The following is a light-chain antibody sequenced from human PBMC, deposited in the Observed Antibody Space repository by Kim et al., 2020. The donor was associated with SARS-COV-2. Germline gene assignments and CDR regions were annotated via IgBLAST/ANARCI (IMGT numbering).Light chain of an antibody. CDR2: GAS. CDR3: QQYGSSPGT. V-gene: IGKV3-20*01. J-gene: IGKJ1*01. CDR1: QTVSSSY. Sequence: EIVLTQSPGTLSLSPGERATLSCRASQTVSSSYLAWYQQKPGRAPRLLIYGASSRATGIPDRFSGSGSGTDFTLTIRRLEPEDFAVYYCQQYGSSPGTFGQGTKVDIK.